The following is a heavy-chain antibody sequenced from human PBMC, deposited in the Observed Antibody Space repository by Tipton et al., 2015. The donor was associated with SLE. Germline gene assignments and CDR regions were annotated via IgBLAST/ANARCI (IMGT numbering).Heavy chain of an antibody. D-gene: IGHD6-25*01. CDR1: GGSFSGYY. CDR2: INHSGST. CDR3: ARGRRRAPIDY. V-gene: IGHV4-34*01. Sequence: LRLSCAVYGGSFSGYYWSWIRQPPGKGLEWIGEINHSGSTNYNPSLKSRVTTSVDTSKNQFSLKLSSVTAADTAVYYCARGRRRAPIDYWGQGTLVTVSS. J-gene: IGHJ4*02.